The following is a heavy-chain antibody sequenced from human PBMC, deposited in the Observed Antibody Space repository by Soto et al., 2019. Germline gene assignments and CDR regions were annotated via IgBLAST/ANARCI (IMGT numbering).Heavy chain of an antibody. CDR2: ISAYNGNT. CDR1: GYTFTSYS. V-gene: IGHV1-18*04. Sequence: ASVKVSCKASGYTFTSYSISWVRQAPGQGLEWMGRISAYNGNTNYAQKLQGRVTMTTDTSTSTAYMELRSLRSDDTAVYYCARAGVYYDFWSGYYKNYYGMDVWGQGTTVTVSS. D-gene: IGHD3-3*01. CDR3: ARAGVYYDFWSGYYKNYYGMDV. J-gene: IGHJ6*02.